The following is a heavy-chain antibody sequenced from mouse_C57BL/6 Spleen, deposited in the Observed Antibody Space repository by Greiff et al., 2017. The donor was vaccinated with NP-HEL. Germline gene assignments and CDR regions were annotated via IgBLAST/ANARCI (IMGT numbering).Heavy chain of an antibody. V-gene: IGHV1-59*01. CDR1: GYTFTSYW. CDR2: IDPSDSYT. Sequence: VQLKQPGAELVRPGTSVKLSCKASGYTFTSYWMHWVKQRPGQGLEWIGVIDPSDSYTNYNQKFKGKATLTVDTSSSTAYMQLSSLTSEDSAVYYCARRYWESYAMDYWGQGTSVTVSS. CDR3: ARRYWESYAMDY. D-gene: IGHD4-1*01. J-gene: IGHJ4*01.